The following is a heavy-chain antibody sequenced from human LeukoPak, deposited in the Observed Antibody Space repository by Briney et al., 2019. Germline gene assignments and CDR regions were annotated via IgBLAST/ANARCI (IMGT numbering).Heavy chain of an antibody. CDR2: ISSSSSYI. V-gene: IGHV3-21*01. CDR3: ARDGTVAPMVRGVILDVDLPHWFDP. Sequence: TRGSLRLSCAASGFTFSSYEMNWVRQAPGKGLEWVSSISSSSSYIYYADSVKGRFTISRDNAKNSLYLQMNSLRAEDTAVYYCARDGTVAPMVRGVILDVDLPHWFDPWGQGTLVTVSS. CDR1: GFTFSSYE. J-gene: IGHJ5*02. D-gene: IGHD3-10*01.